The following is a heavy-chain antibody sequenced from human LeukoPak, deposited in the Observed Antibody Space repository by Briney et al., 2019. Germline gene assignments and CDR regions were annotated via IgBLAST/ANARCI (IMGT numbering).Heavy chain of an antibody. D-gene: IGHD3-10*01. Sequence: TGGSLRLSCAASGFTFDDYAMHWVRQAPGKGLEWVALISYDGGNKFYADSVRDRFTISRDNSKNTLFLQMNSLRIEDTAVYYCAKVFEVRGARRPKDYWGQGTLVIVSS. CDR1: GFTFDDYA. CDR2: ISYDGGNK. J-gene: IGHJ4*02. V-gene: IGHV3-30*18. CDR3: AKVFEVRGARRPKDY.